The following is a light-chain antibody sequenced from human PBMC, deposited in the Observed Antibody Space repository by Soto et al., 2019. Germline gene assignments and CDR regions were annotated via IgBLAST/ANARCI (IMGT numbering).Light chain of an antibody. CDR3: QQYNNWPLT. V-gene: IGKV3-15*01. CDR2: GAS. CDR1: QSVSSY. Sequence: EIVMTQSPATLSVSPGERATLSCRASQSVSSYLAWYQQKPGQAPRLLIYGASTRATGIPARSSGSGSGTEFTLTISSLQSEDFAVYYCQQYNNWPLTFGGGTKVDIK. J-gene: IGKJ4*01.